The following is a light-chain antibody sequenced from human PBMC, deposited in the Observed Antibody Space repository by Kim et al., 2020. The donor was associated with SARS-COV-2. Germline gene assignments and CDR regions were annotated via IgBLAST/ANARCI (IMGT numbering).Light chain of an antibody. CDR2: DAS. Sequence: DIQLTQSPSSLSASVGDGVTITCRASQTIITYLKWYQQKPGKAPKVLIYDASKVQRGVPSRFSGRGSGTDFTLTISSLQPVDFATYYCQQTYTTPYTLGQGTKLEI. CDR3: QQTYTTPYT. CDR1: QTIITY. V-gene: IGKV1-39*01. J-gene: IGKJ2*01.